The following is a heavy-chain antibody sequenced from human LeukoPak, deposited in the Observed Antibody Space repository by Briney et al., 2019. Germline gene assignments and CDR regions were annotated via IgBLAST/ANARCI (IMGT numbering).Heavy chain of an antibody. CDR2: INPNSGGT. CDR1: GYTFTGYY. D-gene: IGHD5-18*01. CDR3: ARDPTAMVYYYYYMDV. V-gene: IGHV1-2*02. J-gene: IGHJ6*03. Sequence: GASVKVSCKASGYTFTGYYMHWVRQAPGQGLEWMGWINPNSGGTNYAQKFQGRVTMTRDMSTSTVYMELSSLRSEDTAVYYCARDPTAMVYYYYYMDVWGKGTTVTVSS.